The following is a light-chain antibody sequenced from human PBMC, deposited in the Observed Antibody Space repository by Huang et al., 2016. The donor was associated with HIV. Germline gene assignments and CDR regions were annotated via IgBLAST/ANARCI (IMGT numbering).Light chain of an antibody. J-gene: IGKJ1*01. CDR1: QNITKS. Sequence: DIQMTQSPPSLSASVGDRVTFTCRADQNITKSLNWYQQKPGKAPKLLIYTVSTFESGVPSRFSGSGSGSRFTLNIGNLQPEDFATYCCQQSFSVPRTFG. CDR2: TVS. V-gene: IGKV1-39*01. CDR3: QQSFSVPRT.